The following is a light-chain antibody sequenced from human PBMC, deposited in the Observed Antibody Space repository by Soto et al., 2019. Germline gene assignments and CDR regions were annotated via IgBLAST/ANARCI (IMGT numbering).Light chain of an antibody. Sequence: QSALTQPASVSGSPGQSITFSCTGTTSDIGTYNYVSWYQQHPGKAPKLIIYEVNNRPSGVSNRFSGSKSANTASLTISGLQAEDEADYYCASFTTSSTRVFGTGTKVTVL. J-gene: IGLJ1*01. CDR2: EVN. V-gene: IGLV2-14*01. CDR1: TSDIGTYNY. CDR3: ASFTTSSTRV.